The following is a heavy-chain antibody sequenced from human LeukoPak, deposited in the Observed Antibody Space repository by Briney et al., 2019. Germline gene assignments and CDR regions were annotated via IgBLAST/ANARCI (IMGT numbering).Heavy chain of an antibody. CDR2: TDPNKGDT. V-gene: IGHV1-2*02. Sequence: ASVKVSCKASGYTFADYYMHWVRQAPGQGLEWMGWTDPNKGDTDYAQKFQGRVTMTRDTSMTTAYMELTRLTSDDTAVYYCARDQKSADNKVRKGAFDIWGQGTMVIVSS. CDR1: GYTFADYY. J-gene: IGHJ3*02. D-gene: IGHD1-14*01. CDR3: ARDQKSADNKVRKGAFDI.